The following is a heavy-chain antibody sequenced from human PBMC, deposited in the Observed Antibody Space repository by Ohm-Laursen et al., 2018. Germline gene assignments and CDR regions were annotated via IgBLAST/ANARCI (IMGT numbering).Heavy chain of an antibody. CDR3: ARVAGDSSGYYYGFDY. V-gene: IGHV4-34*01. CDR1: GGSFSGYY. CDR2: INHSGST. Sequence: SETLSLTCAVYGGSFSGYYWSWIRQPPGKGLEWIGEINHSGSTNYNPSLKSRVTISVDTSKNQFSLKLSSVTAADTAVYYCARVAGDSSGYYYGFDYWGQGTLVTVSS. J-gene: IGHJ4*02. D-gene: IGHD3-22*01.